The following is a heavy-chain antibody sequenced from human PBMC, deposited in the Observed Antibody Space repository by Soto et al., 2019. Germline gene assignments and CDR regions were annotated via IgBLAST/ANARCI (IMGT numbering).Heavy chain of an antibody. V-gene: IGHV1-8*01. Sequence: ASVKVSCKASGYTFTSYDINWVRQATGQGLEWMGWMNPNSGNTGYAQKFQGRVTMTRNTSISTAYMELSSLRSEDTAVYYCATSGYDFWSGPPRDSYYYYMDVWGKGTTVTVSS. J-gene: IGHJ6*03. CDR2: MNPNSGNT. D-gene: IGHD3-3*01. CDR1: GYTFTSYD. CDR3: ATSGYDFWSGPPRDSYYYYMDV.